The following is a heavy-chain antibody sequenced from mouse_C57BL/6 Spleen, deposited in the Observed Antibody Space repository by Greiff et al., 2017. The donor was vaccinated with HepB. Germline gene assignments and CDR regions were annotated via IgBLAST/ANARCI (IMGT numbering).Heavy chain of an antibody. V-gene: IGHV5-4*01. Sequence: EVQLQQSGGGLVKPGGSLKLSCAASGFTFSSYAMSWVRQTPEKRLEWVATISDGGSYTYYPDNVKGRFTISRDNAKNNLYLQMSHLKSEDTAMYYCARDLYYGSSYFDYWGQGTTLTVSS. CDR3: ARDLYYGSSYFDY. D-gene: IGHD1-1*01. CDR2: ISDGGSYT. J-gene: IGHJ2*01. CDR1: GFTFSSYA.